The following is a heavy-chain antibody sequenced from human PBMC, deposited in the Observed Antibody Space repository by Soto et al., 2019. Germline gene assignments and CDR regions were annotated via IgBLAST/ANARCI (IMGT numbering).Heavy chain of an antibody. CDR2: IIPILGIA. D-gene: IGHD6-13*01. Sequence: SVKVSCKASGGTFSSYTISWVRQAPGQGLEWMGRIIPILGIANYAQKFQGRVTITADKSTSTAYMELSSLRSEDTAVYYCAREGFGPSSSWYCFEPWGQGTLVTVSS. J-gene: IGHJ5*02. CDR3: AREGFGPSSSWYCFEP. CDR1: GGTFSSYT. V-gene: IGHV1-69*04.